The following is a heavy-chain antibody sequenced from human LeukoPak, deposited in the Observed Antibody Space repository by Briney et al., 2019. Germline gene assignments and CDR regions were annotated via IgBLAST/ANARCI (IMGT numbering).Heavy chain of an antibody. CDR3: AKSLSSTWYYFDY. J-gene: IGHJ4*02. V-gene: IGHV3-23*01. Sequence: GGSLRLSRAASGFTFSNYAMSWVRQAPGKGLEWVSRISGSETSTYYADSVKGRFTISRDNSKNTLYLQMNSLRAEDTAVYYCAKSLSSTWYYFDYWGQGTLVTVSS. CDR2: ISGSETST. D-gene: IGHD6-13*01. CDR1: GFTFSNYA.